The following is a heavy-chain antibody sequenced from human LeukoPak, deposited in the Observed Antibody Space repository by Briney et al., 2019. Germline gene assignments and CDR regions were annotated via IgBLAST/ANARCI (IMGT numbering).Heavy chain of an antibody. CDR2: IRHDGSNK. Sequence: GGSLRLSCAASGFTFSSYGMHWVRQAPGKGLEWVAFIRHDGSNKYYADSVKGRFTISRDNSKNTLYLQMNSLRAEDTAVYYCAKVFTGRWELFDYYMDVWGKGTTVTISS. CDR1: GFTFSSYG. J-gene: IGHJ6*03. V-gene: IGHV3-30*02. CDR3: AKVFTGRWELFDYYMDV. D-gene: IGHD1-26*01.